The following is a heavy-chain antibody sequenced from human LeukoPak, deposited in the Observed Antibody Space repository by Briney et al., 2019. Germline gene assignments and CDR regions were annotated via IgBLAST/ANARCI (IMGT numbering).Heavy chain of an antibody. V-gene: IGHV4-30-2*01. CDR2: IYHSGST. J-gene: IGHJ4*02. Sequence: SETLSLTCAVSGGSISSGGYSWSWIQQPPGKGLEWIGYIYHSGSTYYNPSLKSRVTISVDRSKNQFSLKLSSVTAADTAVYYCAGGGELPFDYWGQGTLVTVSS. D-gene: IGHD1-26*01. CDR3: AGGGELPFDY. CDR1: GGSISSGGYS.